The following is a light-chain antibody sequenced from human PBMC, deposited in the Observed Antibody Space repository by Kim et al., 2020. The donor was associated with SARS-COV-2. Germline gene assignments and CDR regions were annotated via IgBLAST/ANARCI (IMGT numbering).Light chain of an antibody. Sequence: QRVTISCSGSTSNIGSNTVNWFQQLPGTAPKLLIYGNDQRPSGVPDRFSASKSGTAASPAISGLQSEDEADYYCAAWDDSLNGYYVFGTGTKVTVL. CDR3: AAWDDSLNGYYV. CDR1: TSNIGSNT. V-gene: IGLV1-44*01. CDR2: GND. J-gene: IGLJ1*01.